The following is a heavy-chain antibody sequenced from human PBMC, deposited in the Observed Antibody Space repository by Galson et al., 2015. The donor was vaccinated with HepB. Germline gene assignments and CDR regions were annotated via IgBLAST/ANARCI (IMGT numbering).Heavy chain of an antibody. CDR2: IRSKTNSYAT. D-gene: IGHD3-16*01. J-gene: IGHJ6*03. CDR1: GFTFSGSA. V-gene: IGHV3-73*01. Sequence: SLRLSCPASGFTFSGSAMHWVRQASGKGLEWVGRIRSKTNSYATAYAASVKGRFTISRDDSKNTAYLQMNSLKTEDTAVYYCTRHPDMITPNYYYYYMDVWGKGTTVTVSS. CDR3: TRHPDMITPNYYYYYMDV.